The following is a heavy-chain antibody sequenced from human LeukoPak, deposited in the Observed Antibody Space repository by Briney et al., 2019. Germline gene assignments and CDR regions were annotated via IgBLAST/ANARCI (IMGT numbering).Heavy chain of an antibody. D-gene: IGHD2-2*01. J-gene: IGHJ3*02. Sequence: PSETLSLTCTVSGGSISSSSYYWGWIRQPPGKGLEWIVTIYYSGSTYYNPSLKSRVTISVDTSKNQFSLKLSSVTAADTAVYYCARRPVIYCSSTSCYAGAFDIWGQGTMVTVSS. CDR3: ARRPVIYCSSTSCYAGAFDI. CDR2: IYYSGST. CDR1: GGSISSSSYY. V-gene: IGHV4-39*01.